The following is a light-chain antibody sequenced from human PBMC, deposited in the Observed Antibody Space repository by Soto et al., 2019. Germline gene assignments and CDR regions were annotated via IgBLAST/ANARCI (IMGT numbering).Light chain of an antibody. CDR3: QQYGRSPYS. V-gene: IGKV3-20*01. Sequence: EIVLTQSPGTLSVSLGERVTLSCRASQSVSSNYLAWYQQKAGQAPRLLIYGVSSRATGIPDRFTGSGSGRDFTLTISRLEPEDCAVYYCQQYGRSPYSFGQGTKLEIK. CDR1: QSVSSNY. CDR2: GVS. J-gene: IGKJ2*01.